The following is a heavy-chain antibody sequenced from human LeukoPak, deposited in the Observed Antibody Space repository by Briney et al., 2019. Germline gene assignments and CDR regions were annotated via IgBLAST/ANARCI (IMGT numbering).Heavy chain of an antibody. CDR3: ARVVYCGGDCYAIDY. CDR2: IIPNSGGT. Sequence: GASVKVSCKASGYTFTGYYMHWVRQAPGPGLEWMGWIIPNSGGTNYAQKFQGRVTMTRDTSISTAYMELSRLRSDDAAVYYCARVVYCGGDCYAIDYWGQGTLVTVSS. CDR1: GYTFTGYY. V-gene: IGHV1-2*02. J-gene: IGHJ4*02. D-gene: IGHD2-21*02.